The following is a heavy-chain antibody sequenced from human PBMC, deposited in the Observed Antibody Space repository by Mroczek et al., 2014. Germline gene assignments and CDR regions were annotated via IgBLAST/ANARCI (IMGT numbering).Heavy chain of an antibody. CDR1: GGSISSGSYY. D-gene: IGHD2-2*02. CDR2: IYTSGST. J-gene: IGHJ6*03. V-gene: IGHV4-61*02. CDR3: ARGDEDPYCSSTSCYRGTYYYYMDV. Sequence: QVQLQESGPGLVKPSQTLSLTCTVSGGSISSGSYYWSWIRQPAGKGLEWIGRIYTSGSTNYNPSLKSRVTMSVDTSKNQFSLKLSSVTAADTTVYYCARGDEDPYCSSTSCYRGTYYYYMDVWGKGTTVTVS.